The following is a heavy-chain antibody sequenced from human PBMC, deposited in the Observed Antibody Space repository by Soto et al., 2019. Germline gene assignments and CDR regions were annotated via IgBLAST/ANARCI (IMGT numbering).Heavy chain of an antibody. D-gene: IGHD3-10*01. J-gene: IGHJ4*02. CDR2: ISSSGSTI. CDR3: ASDSRGYYFDY. CDR1: GFTFSDYY. Sequence: QVQLVESGGGLVKPGGSLRLSCAASGFTFSDYYMSWIRQAPGKGLEWVSYISSSGSTIYYADSVKGRFTISRDNAKNSLCLQMNSLRAVDAAVYYGASDSRGYYFDYWGQGPLVTVSS. V-gene: IGHV3-11*01.